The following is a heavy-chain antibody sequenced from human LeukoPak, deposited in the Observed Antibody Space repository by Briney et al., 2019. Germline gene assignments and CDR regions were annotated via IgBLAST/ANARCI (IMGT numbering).Heavy chain of an antibody. CDR2: AYYNSNWYY. CDR1: GDSVSTMSSG. Sequence: SQTLSLTCAISGDSVSTMSSGWNWIRQAPSRGLEWLGRAYYNSNWYYNYAVSVKGRITIHPDTPKNQFSLNLSSVTAADTAVYYCARDGDIVATITGWFDPWGQGTLVTVSS. V-gene: IGHV6-1*01. CDR3: ARDGDIVATITGWFDP. J-gene: IGHJ5*02. D-gene: IGHD5-12*01.